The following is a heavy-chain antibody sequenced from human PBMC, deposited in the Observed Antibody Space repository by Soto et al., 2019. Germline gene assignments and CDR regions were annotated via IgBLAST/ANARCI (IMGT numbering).Heavy chain of an antibody. CDR2: VYGSGDTT. J-gene: IGHJ5*02. Sequence: GGSLRLSCAASGFTFSGYAMSWVRQAPGKGLEWVSTVYGSGDTTHYADSVKGRFTISRDNSKDTLYLQMNSLRAEDKAVCHCAKRFLDCSSWSSLGTWGQGTLVTVSS. D-gene: IGHD6-13*01. CDR3: AKRFLDCSSWSSLGT. CDR1: GFTFSGYA. V-gene: IGHV3-23*01.